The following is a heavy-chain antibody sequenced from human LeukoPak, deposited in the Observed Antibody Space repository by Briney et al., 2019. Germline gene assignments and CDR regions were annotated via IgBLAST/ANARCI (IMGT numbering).Heavy chain of an antibody. J-gene: IGHJ5*02. V-gene: IGHV1-69*05. CDR2: IIPIFGTA. D-gene: IGHD4-17*01. Sequence: SVKVSCKASGGTFSSYAISWVRQAPGQGLEWMGGIIPIFGTANYAQKFQGRVTITTDESTSTAYMELSSLRSEDTAVYYCARDITRGDYVGTWFDPWGQGTLVTDSS. CDR3: ARDITRGDYVGTWFDP. CDR1: GGTFSSYA.